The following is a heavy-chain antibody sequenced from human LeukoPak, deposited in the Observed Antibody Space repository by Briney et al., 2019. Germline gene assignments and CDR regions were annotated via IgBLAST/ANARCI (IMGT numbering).Heavy chain of an antibody. D-gene: IGHD4-17*01. CDR1: GFTFSSYA. J-gene: IGHJ4*02. V-gene: IGHV3-30-3*01. Sequence: GGSLRLSCAASGFTFSSYAMHWVRQAPGKGLEWVAVISYDGSNKYYADSVKGRFTISRDNSKNTLYLQMNSLRAEDTAVYYCAKGYGDYVVDYWGQGTLVTVS. CDR3: AKGYGDYVVDY. CDR2: ISYDGSNK.